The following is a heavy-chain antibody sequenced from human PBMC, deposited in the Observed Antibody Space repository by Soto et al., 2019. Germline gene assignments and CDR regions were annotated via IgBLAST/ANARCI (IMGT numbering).Heavy chain of an antibody. CDR3: ARAARWYYDSSGYYRPLGY. J-gene: IGHJ4*02. CDR1: GGTFSSYA. CDR2: IIPIFGTA. Sequence: SVKVSCKASGGTFSSYAISWVRQAPGQGLEWMGGIIPIFGTANYAQKFQGRVTITADESTSTAYMELSSLRSEDTAVYYCARAARWYYDSSGYYRPLGYWGQGTLVTVS. V-gene: IGHV1-69*13. D-gene: IGHD3-22*01.